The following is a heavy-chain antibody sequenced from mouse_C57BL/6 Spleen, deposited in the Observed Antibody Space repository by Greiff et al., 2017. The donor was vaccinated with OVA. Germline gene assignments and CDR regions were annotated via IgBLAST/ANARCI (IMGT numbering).Heavy chain of an antibody. CDR2: IDPNSGGT. J-gene: IGHJ4*01. D-gene: IGHD1-1*01. CDR1: GYTFTSYW. CDR3: ARRITTVVAFDAMDY. Sequence: QVQLQQPGAELVKPGASVKLSCKASGYTFTSYWMPWVKQRPGRGLEWIGRIDPNSGGTKYNEKFKSKATLTVDKPSSTAYMQLSSLTSEDSAVYYCARRITTVVAFDAMDYWGQGTSVTVSS. V-gene: IGHV1-72*01.